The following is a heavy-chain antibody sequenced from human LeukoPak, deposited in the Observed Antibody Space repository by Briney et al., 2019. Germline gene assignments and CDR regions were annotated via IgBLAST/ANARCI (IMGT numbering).Heavy chain of an antibody. Sequence: KPGGSLRLSCSASGFTFSDVWMSWVRQAPGKGLEGVGRSKSKAGGWTVDIAAPGQGRFTISRDDSKPTLSLQMNSLELEDTAVYYCTAGGDGTYSSDYWGQGTLVTVSS. V-gene: IGHV3-15*01. CDR1: GFTFSDVW. D-gene: IGHD1-26*01. J-gene: IGHJ4*02. CDR3: TAGGDGTYSSDY. CDR2: SKSKAGGWTV.